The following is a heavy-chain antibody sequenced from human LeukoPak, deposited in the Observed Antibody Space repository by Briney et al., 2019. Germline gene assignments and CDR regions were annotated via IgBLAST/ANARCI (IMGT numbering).Heavy chain of an antibody. CDR2: IYYSGST. V-gene: IGHV4-59*01. CDR1: GGSISSYY. CDR3: AREGLGKYYFDY. J-gene: IGHJ4*02. D-gene: IGHD7-27*01. Sequence: SETLSLTCTVSGGSISSYYWSWIRQPPGKGLEWIGYIYYSGSTNYNPSLKSRVAISVDTSKNQFSLKLSSVTAADTAVYYCAREGLGKYYFDYWGQGTLVTVSS.